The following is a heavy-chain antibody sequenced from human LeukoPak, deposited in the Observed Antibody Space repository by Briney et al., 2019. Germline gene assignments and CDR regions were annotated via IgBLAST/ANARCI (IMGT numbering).Heavy chain of an antibody. J-gene: IGHJ6*03. Sequence: SETLSLTCAVYGGSFSGYYWSWLRQPPGKGLEWIGEINHSGSTNYNPSLASRVTMSVDTSKNQFSLKLSFVTAADTAVYYCARQHDSYHYYYVDVWGKGTTVTVSS. CDR3: ARQHDSYHYYYVDV. D-gene: IGHD6-13*01. CDR1: GGSFSGYY. V-gene: IGHV4-34*01. CDR2: INHSGST.